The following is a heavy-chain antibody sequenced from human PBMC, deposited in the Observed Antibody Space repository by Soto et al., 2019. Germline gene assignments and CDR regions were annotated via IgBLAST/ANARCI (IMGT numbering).Heavy chain of an antibody. J-gene: IGHJ4*02. Sequence: QVQLQESGPGLVKPSETLSLTCTVSGGSISTYYWTWIRQPPGEGLEWIGDIYYSGSTNYNPSLKXXLTTSVDTSKNQFSLKLSSVTAADTAVYYCVRGTSWFGSDFWGQGTLVTVSS. D-gene: IGHD2-2*01. V-gene: IGHV4-59*08. CDR3: VRGTSWFGSDF. CDR1: GGSISTYY. CDR2: IYYSGST.